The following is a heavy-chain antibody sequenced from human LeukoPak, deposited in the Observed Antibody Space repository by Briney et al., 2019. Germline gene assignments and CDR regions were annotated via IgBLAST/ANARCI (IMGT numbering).Heavy chain of an antibody. V-gene: IGHV1-2*06. CDR1: GYTFTCYY. D-gene: IGHD3-10*01. CDR3: ARNRWFGELGSYYFDY. CDR2: INPISGGT. Sequence: ASVKVSCKASGYTFTCYYMHWVRQAPGQGREWVGRINPISGGTNYAQKFQGMVTMTSDTSISTAYMELSRLRSDDTAVYYCARNRWFGELGSYYFDYWGQGTLVTVSS. J-gene: IGHJ4*02.